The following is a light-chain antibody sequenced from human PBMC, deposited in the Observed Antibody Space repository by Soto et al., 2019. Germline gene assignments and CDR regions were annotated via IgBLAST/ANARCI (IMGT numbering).Light chain of an antibody. Sequence: EIVLTQSPGTLSLSSGERATLSCRASQSVSSSYLAWYQQKPGQAPRLLVYATSSRATGIPDRFSGSGSGTDFTLTISRLEPEDFAVYYCQQRSNWPLTFGGGTKVEIK. CDR1: QSVSSSY. V-gene: IGKV3D-20*02. CDR2: ATS. J-gene: IGKJ4*01. CDR3: QQRSNWPLT.